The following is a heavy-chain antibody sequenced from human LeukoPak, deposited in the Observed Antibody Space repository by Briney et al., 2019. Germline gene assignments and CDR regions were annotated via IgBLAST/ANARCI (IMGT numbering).Heavy chain of an antibody. J-gene: IGHJ4*02. CDR3: AAAAIPAIN. Sequence: SETLSLTCAVYGGSFSGYYWSWIRQPPGKGLEWIGEINHSGSTNYNPSLKSRVTISVDTSKNQFSLKLSSVTAADTAVYYCAAAAIPAINWGQGTLVTASS. D-gene: IGHD2-2*02. CDR1: GGSFSGYY. CDR2: INHSGST. V-gene: IGHV4-34*01.